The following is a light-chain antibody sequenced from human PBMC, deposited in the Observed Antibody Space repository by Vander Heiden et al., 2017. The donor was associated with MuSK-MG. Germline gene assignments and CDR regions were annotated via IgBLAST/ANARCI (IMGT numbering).Light chain of an antibody. CDR1: QSVRDW. Sequence: DIQMTQSPSTLSANVGDSVTIACRASQSVRDWLAWYQQKPGEAPKLLIDKAANLESGVPSRFTGSGSGTEFTLTISSLQPDDFASYYCQQDNNYPYTFDQGTKMEIK. V-gene: IGKV1-5*03. CDR2: KAA. J-gene: IGKJ2*01. CDR3: QQDNNYPYT.